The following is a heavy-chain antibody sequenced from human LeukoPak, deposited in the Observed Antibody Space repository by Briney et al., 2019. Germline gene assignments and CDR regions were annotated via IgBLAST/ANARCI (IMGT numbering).Heavy chain of an antibody. V-gene: IGHV1-2*02. CDR1: GYTFTGYY. CDR2: INPNSGGT. J-gene: IGHJ3*02. D-gene: IGHD3-10*01. Sequence: HRASVKVSCKASGYTFTGYYMHWVRQAPGQGLEWMGWINPNSGGTNYAQNVQGRVTMTTDTSTSTAYMELRSLRSDDTAVYYCARDPRRTRTPFRGYMVRGETDAFDIWGQGTMVTVSS. CDR3: ARDPRRTRTPFRGYMVRGETDAFDI.